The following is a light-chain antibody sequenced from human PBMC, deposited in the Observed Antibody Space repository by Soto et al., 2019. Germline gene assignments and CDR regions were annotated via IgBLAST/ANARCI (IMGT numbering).Light chain of an antibody. V-gene: IGKV3-20*01. J-gene: IGKJ2*01. CDR2: GAS. Sequence: EIVLTQSPGTLSLSPGERATLSCRASQSVSRSYLAWYQQKPGQAPRLLIYGASSRTTGITDRFSGSGSGPDFTLTISRLEPEDFAVYYCQQYGGSPYTFGQGTKLEI. CDR1: QSVSRSY. CDR3: QQYGGSPYT.